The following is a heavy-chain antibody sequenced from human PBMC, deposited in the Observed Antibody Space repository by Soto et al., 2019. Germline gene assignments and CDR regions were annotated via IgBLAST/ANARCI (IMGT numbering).Heavy chain of an antibody. J-gene: IGHJ4*02. CDR1: GASITTCDYY. CDR2: ICSTGTT. Sequence: SETLSLTCTVSGASITTCDYYWGWVRQPPGKGLAWIGSICSTGTTYYNPSLKSRVTISVDTSRNQFSLRLSSVTAADTAMYYCARHRRETGTYAQPLDYWGRGTLVTVSS. V-gene: IGHV4-39*01. CDR3: ARHRRETGTYAQPLDY. D-gene: IGHD1-1*01.